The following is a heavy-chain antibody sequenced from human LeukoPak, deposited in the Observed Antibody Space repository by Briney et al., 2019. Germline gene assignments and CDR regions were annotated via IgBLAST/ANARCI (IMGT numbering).Heavy chain of an antibody. CDR1: GYTFTSYD. Sequence: ASVKVSCKASGYTFTSYDINWVRQATGQGLEWLGWMNPNSGNTGYAQKFQGRVTMTRNTSISTAYMELSSLRSEDTAVYYCARGSITMVRGVRSDAFDIWGQGTMVTVSS. J-gene: IGHJ3*02. CDR3: ARGSITMVRGVRSDAFDI. D-gene: IGHD3-10*01. CDR2: MNPNSGNT. V-gene: IGHV1-8*01.